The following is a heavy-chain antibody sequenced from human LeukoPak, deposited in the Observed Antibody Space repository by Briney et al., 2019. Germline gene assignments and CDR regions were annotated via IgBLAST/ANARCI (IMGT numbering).Heavy chain of an antibody. V-gene: IGHV3-30*04. D-gene: IGHD3-10*01. CDR1: GFTFSSYA. J-gene: IGHJ4*02. CDR3: ARGYYGSGSWFDY. CDR2: ISYDGSNK. Sequence: GGSLRLSCAASGFTFSSYAMHWVRQAPGKGLEWVAVISYDGSNKYYADSVKGRFTTSRDNSKNTLYLQMNSLRAEDTAVYYCARGYYGSGSWFDYWGQGTLVTVSS.